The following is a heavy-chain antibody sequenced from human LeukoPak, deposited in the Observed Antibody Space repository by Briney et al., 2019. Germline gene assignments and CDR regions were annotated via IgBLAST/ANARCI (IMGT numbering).Heavy chain of an antibody. Sequence: SETLSLTCTVSGGSIRSSYYYWGWIRQPPGKGLEWIGSIYDSGSTYYNPSLKSRVTISVDTSKNQFSLKLNSVTAADTAVYYCARVPRYSSGWYFFWGQGTLVTVSS. D-gene: IGHD6-19*01. CDR1: GGSIRSSYYY. CDR3: ARVPRYSSGWYFF. V-gene: IGHV4-39*01. CDR2: IYDSGST. J-gene: IGHJ4*02.